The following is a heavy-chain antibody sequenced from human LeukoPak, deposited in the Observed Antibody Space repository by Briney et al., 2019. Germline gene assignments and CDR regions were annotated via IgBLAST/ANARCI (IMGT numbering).Heavy chain of an antibody. Sequence: ASVNVSCKASGYTFTVYYMHWVRQAPGQGLEWMGWINPNSGGTYYAQKFQGRVTMTRDTSTSTAYMELRSLRSDDTAVYYCARVAYCGGDCYSPYYFDYWGQGTLVTVSS. D-gene: IGHD2-21*02. CDR3: ARVAYCGGDCYSPYYFDY. V-gene: IGHV1-2*02. CDR2: INPNSGGT. J-gene: IGHJ4*02. CDR1: GYTFTVYY.